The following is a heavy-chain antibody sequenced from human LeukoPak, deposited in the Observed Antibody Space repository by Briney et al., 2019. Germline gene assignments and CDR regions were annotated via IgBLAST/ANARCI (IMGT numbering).Heavy chain of an antibody. CDR1: GFTVSNKY. D-gene: IGHD5-12*01. Sequence: GGSLRLSCAASGFTVSNKYMTWVRQAPGKGLEWVSLIYSDGRTYYADSVKGRCTISRDNSKNTLYLQMNSLRAEDTAVYYCAKDRERGYSGYDSEIDYWGQGTLVTVSS. J-gene: IGHJ4*02. CDR2: IYSDGRT. V-gene: IGHV3-53*05. CDR3: AKDRERGYSGYDSEIDY.